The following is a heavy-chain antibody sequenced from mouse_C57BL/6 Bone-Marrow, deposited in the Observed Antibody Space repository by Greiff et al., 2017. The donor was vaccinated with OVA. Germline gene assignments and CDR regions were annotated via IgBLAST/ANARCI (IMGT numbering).Heavy chain of an antibody. CDR1: GFNIKDDY. V-gene: IGHV14-4*01. D-gene: IGHD2-4*01. Sequence: EVKVVESGAELVRPGASVKLSCTASGFNIKDDYMHWVKQRPEQGLEWIGWIDPENGDTEYASKFQGKATITADTSSNTAYLQLSSLTSEDTAVYYCTPGLPDYWGQGTTLTVSS. CDR3: TPGLPDY. J-gene: IGHJ2*01. CDR2: IDPENGDT.